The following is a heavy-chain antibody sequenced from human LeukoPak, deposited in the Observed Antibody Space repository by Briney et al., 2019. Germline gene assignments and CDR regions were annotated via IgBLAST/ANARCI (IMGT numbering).Heavy chain of an antibody. V-gene: IGHV4-61*02. J-gene: IGHJ4*02. CDR3: ARGGSYWAYFFDY. CDR1: GGSISSSSYY. CDR2: IYTSGST. D-gene: IGHD3-16*01. Sequence: SETLSLTCTVSGGSISSSSYYWSWIRQPAGKGLEWIGRIYTSGSTNYNPSLKSRVTISVDTSKNQFSLKLTSVTAADTAVYYCARGGSYWAYFFDYWGQGTLVTVSS.